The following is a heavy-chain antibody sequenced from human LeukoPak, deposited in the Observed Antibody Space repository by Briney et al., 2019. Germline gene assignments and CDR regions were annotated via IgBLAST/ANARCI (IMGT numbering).Heavy chain of an antibody. D-gene: IGHD6-19*01. CDR3: ARTGRSSGWYWFDP. CDR1: GGTFSSYA. Sequence: SVKVSCKASGGTFSSYAISWVRQAPGQGLKWMGGIIPIFGTANYAQKFQGRVTITADESTSTAYMELSSLRSEDTAVYYCARTGRSSGWYWFDPWGQGTLVTVSS. V-gene: IGHV1-69*13. J-gene: IGHJ5*02. CDR2: IIPIFGTA.